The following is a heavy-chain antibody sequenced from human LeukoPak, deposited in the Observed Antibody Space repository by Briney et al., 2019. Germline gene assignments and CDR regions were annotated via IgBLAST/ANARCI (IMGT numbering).Heavy chain of an antibody. CDR2: IHYSGST. CDR1: GGSINNYY. J-gene: IGHJ3*02. CDR3: ARGGDHDAFDI. V-gene: IGHV4-59*01. Sequence: SETLSLTCIVSGGSINNYYWSWIRQPPGKGLEWIGYIHYSGSTNYNPSLQSRVTISVDTSKSQFSLNLSSVTAADTAVYYCARGGDHDAFDIWGQGTMVTVSS.